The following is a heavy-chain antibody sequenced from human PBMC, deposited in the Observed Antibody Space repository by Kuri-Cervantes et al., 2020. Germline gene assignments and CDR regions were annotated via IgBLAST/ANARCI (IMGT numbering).Heavy chain of an antibody. Sequence: SETLSLTCAVSGYSISSGYYWGWIRQPPGKGLEWIGEINHSGSTKYNPSLKSRVTISVDTSKNQFSLKLSSVTAADTAMYYCARGSVGQDALDHWGQGTLVTVSS. J-gene: IGHJ4*02. D-gene: IGHD1-26*01. CDR3: ARGSVGQDALDH. V-gene: IGHV4-38-2*01. CDR1: GYSISSGYY. CDR2: INHSGST.